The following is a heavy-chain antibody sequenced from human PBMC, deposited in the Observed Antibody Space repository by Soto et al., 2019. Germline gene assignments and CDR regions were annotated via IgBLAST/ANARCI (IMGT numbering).Heavy chain of an antibody. Sequence: HPGGSLGLSCAASGFTFSSYSMNWVRQAPGKGLEWVSYISSSSSTIYYADSVKGRFTISRDNAKNSLYLQMNSLRDEDTAVYYCARELYIGWYRTEYNWFDPWGQGTLVTVSS. CDR1: GFTFSSYS. D-gene: IGHD6-19*01. V-gene: IGHV3-48*02. CDR2: ISSSSSTI. J-gene: IGHJ5*02. CDR3: ARELYIGWYRTEYNWFDP.